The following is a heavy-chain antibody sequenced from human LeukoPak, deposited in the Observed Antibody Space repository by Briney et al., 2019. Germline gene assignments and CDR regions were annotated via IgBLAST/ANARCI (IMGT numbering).Heavy chain of an antibody. J-gene: IGHJ1*01. CDR1: GFTVSDNY. CDR3: ASSSWSSEYFHY. CDR2: FYSGGST. D-gene: IGHD6-13*01. V-gene: IGHV3-66*01. Sequence: GGSLRLSCAASGFTVSDNYMSWVRQAPGKGLEWVSVFYSGGSTRYADSVKGRFTISRDNSKNTLYLQLNSLRAEDAAVYFCASSSWSSEYFHYWGQGTLVTVSS.